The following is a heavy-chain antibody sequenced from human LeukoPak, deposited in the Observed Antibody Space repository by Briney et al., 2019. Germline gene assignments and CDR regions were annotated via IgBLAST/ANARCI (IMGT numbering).Heavy chain of an antibody. CDR2: IYDSGST. CDR1: GGSINISY. CDR3: ARQSISGSSLSYFDY. Sequence: SETLSLTCTVSGGSINISYWSWIRQPPGKGLEWIGNIYDSGSTNYNPSLKSRLTISVDTSKNQCSLKLSSVTAADTAVYYCARQSISGSSLSYFDYWGQGTLVNVSS. V-gene: IGHV4-59*01. D-gene: IGHD3-22*01. J-gene: IGHJ4*02.